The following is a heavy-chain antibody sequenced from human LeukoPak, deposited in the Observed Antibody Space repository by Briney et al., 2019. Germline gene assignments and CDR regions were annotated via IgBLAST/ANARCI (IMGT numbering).Heavy chain of an antibody. CDR2: IYYRGST. V-gene: IGHV4-39*01. Sequence: SETLSLTCTISGGSISSSSYYWDWIRQYPGKGLEWLGTIYYRGSTYYNASLKSRLFISVDTSNNQFSLRLSFVTAADTAVYYCARRRYYDATGYLDWGQGTLITVSS. D-gene: IGHD3-22*01. CDR3: ARRRYYDATGYLD. J-gene: IGHJ1*01. CDR1: GGSISSSSYY.